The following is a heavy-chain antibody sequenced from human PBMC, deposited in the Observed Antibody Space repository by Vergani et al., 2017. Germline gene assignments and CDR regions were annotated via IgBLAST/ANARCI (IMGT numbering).Heavy chain of an antibody. V-gene: IGHV4-59*11. Sequence: QVQLQESGPGLVKSSETLSLTCSVSFDSIRNLNCNWIRQPPGKGLEWIGSIHYSENTNYNPSLKPRVTISVDTSKNQFSLTLTTVTAADTAVYYCASDTHSGQRADRWGQGILVTVTS. D-gene: IGHD6-19*01. J-gene: IGHJ5*02. CDR3: ASDTHSGQRADR. CDR2: IHYSENT. CDR1: FDSIRNLN.